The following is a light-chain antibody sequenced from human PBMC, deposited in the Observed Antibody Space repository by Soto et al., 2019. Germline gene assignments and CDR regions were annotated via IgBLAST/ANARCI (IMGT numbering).Light chain of an antibody. Sequence: IQMTQSPLFLSASVGDRVTITCQASHDITNYLNWYQQKPGKAPKLLIYDASMLETGVPSRFSGGGSGTHFTLTTSSLHLEDVATYYCQQHDGFPYIFGPGTKVDIK. CDR2: DAS. CDR3: QQHDGFPYI. CDR1: HDITNY. J-gene: IGKJ2*01. V-gene: IGKV1-33*01.